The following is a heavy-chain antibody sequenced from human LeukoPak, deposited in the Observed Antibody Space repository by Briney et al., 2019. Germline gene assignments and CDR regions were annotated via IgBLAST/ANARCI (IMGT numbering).Heavy chain of an antibody. D-gene: IGHD2-15*01. V-gene: IGHV4-61*02. J-gene: IGHJ6*03. CDR3: ARERVVVAGTDYYYYYYMDV. Sequence: PSETLSLTCTVSGGSISSGSYYWSWIRQPAGKGPEWIERIYTSGSTNYNPSLKSRVTISVDTSKNQFSLKLSSVTAADTAVYYCARERVVVAGTDYYYYYYMDVWGKGTTVTVSS. CDR2: IYTSGST. CDR1: GGSISSGSYY.